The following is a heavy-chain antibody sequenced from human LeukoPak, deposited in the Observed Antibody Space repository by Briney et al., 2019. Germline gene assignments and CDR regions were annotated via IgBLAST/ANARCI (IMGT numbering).Heavy chain of an antibody. CDR1: GFTFSSYW. D-gene: IGHD4-17*01. CDR2: ISSEGSSI. V-gene: IGHV3-74*01. Sequence: GGSLRLSCAASGFTFSSYWMHWVRQAPGKGLVWVSRISSEGSSISYADSVKGRFTISRDNAKNSLYLQMNSLRAEDTAVYYCARAGGDYGLWYFDYWGQGTLVTVSS. J-gene: IGHJ4*02. CDR3: ARAGGDYGLWYFDY.